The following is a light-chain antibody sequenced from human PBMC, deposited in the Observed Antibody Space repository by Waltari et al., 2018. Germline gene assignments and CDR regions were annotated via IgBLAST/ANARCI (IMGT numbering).Light chain of an antibody. CDR1: QSVGNR. J-gene: IGKJ5*01. CDR2: GAS. Sequence: EIVMTPSPATLSMSPGEIATLSCRASQSVGNRLAWYQQKPGQSPRLLIYGASTRATGIPARFSGSGSGTEFTLTISSLQSEDFALYYCQQYNNWPPKITFGQGTRLEIK. V-gene: IGKV3-15*01. CDR3: QQYNNWPPKIT.